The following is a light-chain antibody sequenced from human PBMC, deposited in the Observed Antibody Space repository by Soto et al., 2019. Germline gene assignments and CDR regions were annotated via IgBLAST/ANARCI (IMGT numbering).Light chain of an antibody. CDR2: DNN. CDR1: SSNIGDNY. J-gene: IGLJ2*01. CDR3: GTWDSSLSGVV. V-gene: IGLV1-51*01. Sequence: QSVSTQPPSVSAAPGQKVSISCSGSSSNIGDNYVSWYQHFPGTAPKLLIYDNNKRPLAIPDRFSGSKSGTSATLGITGLQTGDEADYFCGTWDSSLSGVVFGGGTKVTVL.